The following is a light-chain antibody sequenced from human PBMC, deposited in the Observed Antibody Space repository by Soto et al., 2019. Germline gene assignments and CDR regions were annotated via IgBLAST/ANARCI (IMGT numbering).Light chain of an antibody. V-gene: IGLV1-40*01. J-gene: IGLJ3*02. CDR3: SSYTSSYTWV. Sequence: QSVLTQPPSVSGAPGQRVTISCTGSSSNIGAGYAVHWYQHLPGTAPKLLIYGVTDRPSGVSSRFSGSKSGNAASLTISGLQAEDEGDYYCSSYTSSYTWVFGGGTKLTVL. CDR1: SSNIGAGYA. CDR2: GVT.